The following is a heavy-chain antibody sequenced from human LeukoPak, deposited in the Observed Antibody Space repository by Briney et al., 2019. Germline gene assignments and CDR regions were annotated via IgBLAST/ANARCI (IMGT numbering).Heavy chain of an antibody. CDR1: GFTLSKYA. Sequence: PGGCLRLSCAASGFTLSKYAMTWVRQAPGKGLEWVSAIGGSHTFYADSVKGRFTISRDDSKNTLYLQMNSLRAEDTAIYYCVKRVDGSGSYYIDYWGHGILVTVSS. V-gene: IGHV3-23*01. CDR3: VKRVDGSGSYYIDY. CDR2: IGGSHT. J-gene: IGHJ4*01. D-gene: IGHD3-10*01.